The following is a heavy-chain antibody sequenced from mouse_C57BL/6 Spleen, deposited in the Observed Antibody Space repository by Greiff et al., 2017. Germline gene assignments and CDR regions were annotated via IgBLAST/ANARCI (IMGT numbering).Heavy chain of an antibody. CDR3: TRKVDCVDY. CDR2: IYPGNSDT. CDR1: GYTFTSYW. D-gene: IGHD1-1*01. Sequence: EVQLQQSGTVLARPGASVKMSCKTSGYTFTSYWMHWVKQRPGQGLEWIGAIYPGNSDTSYNQKFKGQAKLTAVTSASTAYMELSSLTKEDSAVYYCTRKVDCVDYGGQGTTLTVSS. J-gene: IGHJ2*01. V-gene: IGHV1-5*01.